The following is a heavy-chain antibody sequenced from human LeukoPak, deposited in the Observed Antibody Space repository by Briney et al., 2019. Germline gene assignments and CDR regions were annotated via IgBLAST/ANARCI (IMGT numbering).Heavy chain of an antibody. CDR1: GGSISSYY. D-gene: IGHD6-19*01. Sequence: SETLSLTCTVSGGSISSYYWSWIRQPPGKGLEWIGYIYYSGSTNYNPSLKSRVTISVDTSKNQFSLKLSSVTAADTAVYYCARGGQQQWLVRWFDPWGQGTLVTVSS. CDR2: IYYSGST. J-gene: IGHJ5*02. CDR3: ARGGQQQWLVRWFDP. V-gene: IGHV4-59*01.